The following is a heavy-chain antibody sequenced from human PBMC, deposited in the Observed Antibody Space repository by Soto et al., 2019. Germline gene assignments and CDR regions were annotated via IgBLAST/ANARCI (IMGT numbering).Heavy chain of an antibody. J-gene: IGHJ4*02. Sequence: GGSLRLSGAASGFTFSNAWMSWVRQARGKGLEWVGRIKSKTDGGTTDYAAPVKGRFTISRDDSKNTLYLQMNSLKTEDTAVYYCTTEGLIVVVTYFDYWGQGTLVTVSS. V-gene: IGHV3-15*01. CDR1: GFTFSNAW. CDR3: TTEGLIVVVTYFDY. CDR2: IKSKTDGGTT. D-gene: IGHD3-22*01.